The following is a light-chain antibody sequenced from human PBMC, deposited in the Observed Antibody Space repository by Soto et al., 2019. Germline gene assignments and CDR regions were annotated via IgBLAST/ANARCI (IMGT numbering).Light chain of an antibody. CDR2: DAS. CDR3: QQFYDLPIT. V-gene: IGKV1-33*01. CDR1: QDISDV. J-gene: IGKJ5*01. Sequence: PLTQSPTSLSASVGDRVTITCQASQDISDVLNWYQRQPGKAPKVLIYDASKLQTGVPSRFSGRGSGKDFTFTISSLQPDDSGTYYCQQFYDLPITFGQGTRLEIK.